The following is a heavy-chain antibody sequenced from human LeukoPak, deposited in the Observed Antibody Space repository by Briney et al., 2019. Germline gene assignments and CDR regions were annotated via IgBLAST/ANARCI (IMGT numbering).Heavy chain of an antibody. J-gene: IGHJ4*02. D-gene: IGHD1-7*01. CDR1: GLTFSSYW. CDR2: IKQDGSEK. Sequence: GGSLRLSCAASGLTFSSYWMTWVRQAPGKGLEWVANIKQDGSEKFYADSVRGRFTVSRDNAKHSVYLQMNSLRVDDTAVYYCAREGGTQDYWGQGAQVTVSS. CDR3: AREGGTQDY. V-gene: IGHV3-7*01.